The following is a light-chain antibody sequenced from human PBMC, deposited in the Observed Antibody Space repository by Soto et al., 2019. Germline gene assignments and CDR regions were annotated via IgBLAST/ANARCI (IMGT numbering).Light chain of an antibody. Sequence: ALTQPASVSGSPGQSITISCAGTRDDIGAYDYVSWCQQHPGNAPKLLVYEVTNRPSGVSDRFSGSKSGNTASLTISGLQAEDEADYYCNSYTNSSAVVFGGGTMVTVL. CDR1: RDDIGAYDY. V-gene: IGLV2-14*01. CDR2: EVT. J-gene: IGLJ2*01. CDR3: NSYTNSSAVV.